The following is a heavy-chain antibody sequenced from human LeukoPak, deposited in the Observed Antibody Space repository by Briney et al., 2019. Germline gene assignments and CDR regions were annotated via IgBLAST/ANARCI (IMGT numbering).Heavy chain of an antibody. D-gene: IGHD6-6*01. CDR2: INHSGST. V-gene: IGHV4-34*01. J-gene: IGHJ4*02. CDR3: ARAESWRARPPYY. Sequence: PSETLSLTCAVYGGSFSGYYWSWIRQPPGKGLEWIGEINHSGSTNYNPSLKSRVTISVDTSKNQFSLKLSSVTAADTAVYYCARAESWRARPPYYWGQGTLVTVSS. CDR1: GGSFSGYY.